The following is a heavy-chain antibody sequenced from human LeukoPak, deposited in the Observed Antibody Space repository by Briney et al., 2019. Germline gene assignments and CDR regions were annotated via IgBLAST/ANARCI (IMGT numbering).Heavy chain of an antibody. D-gene: IGHD3-3*01. CDR1: GYTFTSYG. V-gene: IGHV1-18*01. CDR3: AREPSAAANYDFWSGYWGDVAFDI. Sequence: GASVKVSCKASGYTFTSYGISWVRQAPGQGLEWMGWISAYNGNTNYAQKLQGRVTMTTDTSTSTAYMELRSLRSDDTAVYYCAREPSAAANYDFWSGYWGDVAFDIWGQGTMVTVSS. J-gene: IGHJ3*02. CDR2: ISAYNGNT.